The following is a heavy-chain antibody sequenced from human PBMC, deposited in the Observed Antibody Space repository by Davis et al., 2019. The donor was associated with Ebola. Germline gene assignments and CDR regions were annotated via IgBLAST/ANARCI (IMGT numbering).Heavy chain of an antibody. D-gene: IGHD3-3*01. V-gene: IGHV3-11*06. CDR1: GFTFSDYY. J-gene: IGHJ4*02. CDR2: ISSSSSYT. Sequence: GESLKISCAASGFTFSDYYMSWIRQAPGKGLEWVSYISSSSSYTYYADSVKGRFTISRDNSQNTLYLQMNSLRAEDTAVYYCSRGPYDFWSGWENWGQGTLVTVSS. CDR3: SRGPYDFWSGWEN.